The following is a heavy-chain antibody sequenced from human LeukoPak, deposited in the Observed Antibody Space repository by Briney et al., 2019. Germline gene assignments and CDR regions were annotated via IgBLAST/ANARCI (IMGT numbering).Heavy chain of an antibody. CDR2: IRADGSNT. V-gene: IGHV3-30*02. D-gene: IGHD1-1*01. CDR1: GFTFSTSG. J-gene: IGHJ4*02. CDR3: VKEFGPANYY. Sequence: GGSLRLSCVASGFTFSTSGMLWVRQAPGKGLEWVAFIRADGSNTHYADSVKGRSTISRDNSRDTLYLQMNSLTTEDTAVYYCVKEFGPANYYWGQGTLVIVS.